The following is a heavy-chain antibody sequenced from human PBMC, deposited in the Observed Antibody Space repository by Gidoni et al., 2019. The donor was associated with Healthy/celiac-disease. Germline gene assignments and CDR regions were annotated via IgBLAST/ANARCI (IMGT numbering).Heavy chain of an antibody. CDR3: ARDLPGATEVDY. Sequence: EVQLVESGGGLAQPGGSLTPFCSASGLTFRSYSMNWVRQAPGKGLEWVSYISSSSSTIYYADNVKGRFTNSRDNAKNSLYLQMNSLRAEDTAVYYCARDLPGATEVDYWGQGTLVTVSS. V-gene: IGHV3-48*01. D-gene: IGHD1-26*01. CDR1: GLTFRSYS. J-gene: IGHJ4*02. CDR2: ISSSSSTI.